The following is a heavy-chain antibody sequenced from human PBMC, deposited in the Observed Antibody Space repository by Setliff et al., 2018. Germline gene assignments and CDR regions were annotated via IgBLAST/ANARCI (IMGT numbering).Heavy chain of an antibody. Sequence: GGSLRLSCAASGLTFSNNYMSWVRQAPGKGLEWVANINQDGSVKYYVDSVKGRFTISRDNAKNSVYLQMNSLRAEDTAVYYCVRDGQWPVPHYWGQGTLVTVSS. V-gene: IGHV3-7*03. CDR3: VRDGQWPVPHY. CDR1: GLTFSNNY. D-gene: IGHD6-19*01. J-gene: IGHJ4*02. CDR2: INQDGSVK.